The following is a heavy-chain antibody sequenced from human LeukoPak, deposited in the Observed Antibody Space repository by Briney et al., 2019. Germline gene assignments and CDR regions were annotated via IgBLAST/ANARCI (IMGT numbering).Heavy chain of an antibody. Sequence: PSETPSLTCNVSGGSISGYYWSWIRQPAGKGLEWMGRIFSSGRNNYNPSLKSRLMVAVDPSKNQFSLRLSSVTAADTAVYYCAREAGDYDAGGHPPTPYYFDLWGQGTLVTVSS. D-gene: IGHD3-16*01. CDR2: IFSSGRN. CDR3: AREAGDYDAGGHPPTPYYFDL. CDR1: GGSISGYY. V-gene: IGHV4-4*07. J-gene: IGHJ4*02.